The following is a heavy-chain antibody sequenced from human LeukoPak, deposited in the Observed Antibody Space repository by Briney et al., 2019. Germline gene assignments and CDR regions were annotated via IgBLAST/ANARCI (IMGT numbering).Heavy chain of an antibody. Sequence: ETLSLTCAVSGGSISSGDYSWSWLQQPPGKGLEWVSAISGSGGSTYYADSVKGRFTISRDNSKNTLYLQMNSRRAEDTAVYYCAKGPDGSGSYYPRYFDYWGQGTLVTVSS. V-gene: IGHV3-23*01. CDR2: ISGSGGST. D-gene: IGHD3-10*01. CDR1: GGSISSGDYS. J-gene: IGHJ4*02. CDR3: AKGPDGSGSYYPRYFDY.